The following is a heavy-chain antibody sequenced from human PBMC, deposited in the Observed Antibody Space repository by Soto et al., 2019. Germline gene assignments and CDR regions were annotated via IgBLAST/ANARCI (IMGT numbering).Heavy chain of an antibody. V-gene: IGHV1-2*04. CDR2: INPNSGGT. J-gene: IGHJ6*03. Sequence: ASVKVSCKASGYTFTGYYMHWVRQAPGQGLEWMGWINPNSGGTNYAQKFQGWVTMTRDTSISTAYMELSRLRSDDTAVYYWARDGARHPTVTKVWGSYYYYMDVWGKGTTVTVSS. D-gene: IGHD4-17*01. CDR3: ARDGARHPTVTKVWGSYYYYMDV. CDR1: GYTFTGYY.